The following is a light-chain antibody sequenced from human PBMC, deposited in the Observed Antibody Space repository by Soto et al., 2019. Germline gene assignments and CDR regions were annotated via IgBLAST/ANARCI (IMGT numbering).Light chain of an antibody. V-gene: IGKV3-15*01. J-gene: IGKJ4*01. CDR2: GSS. Sequence: ETVMTQSPATLSVSPGEGAMLSCRASQSVSTNVAWYQQKPGQAPRLLFYGSSTRATGVPARFSGSGSGTEFTLTISRLQSEDSAVYYCQQYDNWLTFGGGTKVEIK. CDR3: QQYDNWLT. CDR1: QSVSTN.